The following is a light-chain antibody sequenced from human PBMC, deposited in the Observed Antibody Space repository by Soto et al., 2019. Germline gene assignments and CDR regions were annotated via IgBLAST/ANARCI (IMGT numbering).Light chain of an antibody. J-gene: IGKJ1*01. Sequence: DIQMTQTPSTLSASVGDRVTITCRASQSITNWLAWYQQKPGKAPKVLIYDASILESGVPSRLSGSGSGTEFTLTISSLQPDDFATYYCQHYITYPWAFGQGTKV. CDR1: QSITNW. CDR2: DAS. V-gene: IGKV1-5*01. CDR3: QHYITYPWA.